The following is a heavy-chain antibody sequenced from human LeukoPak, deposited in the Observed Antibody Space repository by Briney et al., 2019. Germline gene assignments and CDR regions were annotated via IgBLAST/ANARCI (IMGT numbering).Heavy chain of an antibody. CDR2: ISAYNGNT. V-gene: IGHV1-18*01. Sequence: ASVKVSSKASGYTFTSYGISWVRQAPGQGLEWMGWISAYNGNTNYAQKLQGRVTMTTDTSTSTAYMELRSLRSDDTAVYYCARVGEWVRVVVVVPADRYDYWGQGTLVTVSS. CDR3: ARVGEWVRVVVVVPADRYDY. CDR1: GYTFTSYG. D-gene: IGHD2-2*01. J-gene: IGHJ4*02.